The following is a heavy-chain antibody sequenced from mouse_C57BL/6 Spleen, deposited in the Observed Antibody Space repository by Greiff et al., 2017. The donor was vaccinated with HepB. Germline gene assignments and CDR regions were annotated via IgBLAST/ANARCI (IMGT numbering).Heavy chain of an antibody. CDR3: ARDYYYVSSLYAMDY. CDR2: IYPGDGDT. Sequence: VQLQQSGPELVKPGASVKISCKASGYAFSSSWMNWVKQRPGKGLEWIGRIYPGDGDTNYNGKFKGKATLTADKSSSTAYMQLSSLTSEDSAVYFCARDYYYVSSLYAMDYWGQGTSVTVSS. J-gene: IGHJ4*01. CDR1: GYAFSSSW. D-gene: IGHD1-1*01. V-gene: IGHV1-82*01.